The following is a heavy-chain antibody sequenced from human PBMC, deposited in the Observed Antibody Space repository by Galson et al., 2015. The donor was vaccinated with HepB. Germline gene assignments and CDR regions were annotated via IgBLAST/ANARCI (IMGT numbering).Heavy chain of an antibody. CDR2: ISSSSSYI. J-gene: IGHJ4*02. CDR3: ARDGQAPGHIYDSSGYYKALDY. Sequence: SLRLSCAASGFTFSSYSMNWVRQAPGKGLEWVSSISSSSSYIYYADSVKGRFTISRDNAKNSLYLQMNSLRAEDTAVYYCARDGQAPGHIYDSSGYYKALDYWGQGTLVTVSS. CDR1: GFTFSSYS. D-gene: IGHD3-22*01. V-gene: IGHV3-21*01.